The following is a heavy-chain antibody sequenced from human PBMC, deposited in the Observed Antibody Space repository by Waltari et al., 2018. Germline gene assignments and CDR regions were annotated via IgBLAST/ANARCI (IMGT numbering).Heavy chain of an antibody. CDR1: GYRFPVYW. CDR3: ARHIFSSGWYYYFDY. Sequence: EVQLVQSGAEVKKPGESLKISCQGSGYRFPVYWIAWVRQMPGKGLEYMGIIYPDDSDVRYSPSFQGQVTISVDKSINTAYLQWSSLKASDTAMYYCARHIFSSGWYYYFDYWGQGTLVTVSS. CDR2: IYPDDSDV. D-gene: IGHD6-19*01. V-gene: IGHV5-51*01. J-gene: IGHJ4*02.